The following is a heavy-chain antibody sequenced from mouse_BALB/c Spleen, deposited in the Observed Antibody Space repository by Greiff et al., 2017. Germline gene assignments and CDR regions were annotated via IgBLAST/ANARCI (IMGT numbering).Heavy chain of an antibody. CDR2: ISTYYGDA. Sequence: VQLQQSGAELVRPGVSVKISCKGSGYTFTDYAMHWVKQSHAKSLEWIGVISTYYGDASYNQKFKGKATMTVDKSSSTAYMELARLTSEDSAIYYCARGYGNYDAMDYWGQGTSVTVSS. CDR3: ARGYGNYDAMDY. CDR1: GYTFTDYA. J-gene: IGHJ4*01. D-gene: IGHD2-10*02. V-gene: IGHV1S137*01.